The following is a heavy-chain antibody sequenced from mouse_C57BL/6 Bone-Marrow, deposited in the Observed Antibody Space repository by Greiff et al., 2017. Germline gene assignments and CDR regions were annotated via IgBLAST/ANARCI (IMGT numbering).Heavy chain of an antibody. CDR2: IDPNSGGT. V-gene: IGHV1-72*01. CDR1: GYTFTSYW. D-gene: IGHD1-1*01. CDR3: ARGITTVVATYYYAMDY. Sequence: QVQLQQPGAELVKPGASVKLSCKASGYTFTSYWMHWVKQRPGRGLEWIGRIDPNSGGTKYNEKVKSKATLTVDKPSSTAYMQRSSLTSEDSAVYYWARGITTVVATYYYAMDYWGQGTSVTVSS. J-gene: IGHJ4*01.